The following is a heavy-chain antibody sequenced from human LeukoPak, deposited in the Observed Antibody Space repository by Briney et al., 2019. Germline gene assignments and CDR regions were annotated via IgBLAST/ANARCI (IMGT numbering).Heavy chain of an antibody. J-gene: IGHJ4*02. CDR3: ARKREGPATGIDY. CDR2: IYSSGRT. V-gene: IGHV4-39*07. D-gene: IGHD2-15*01. Sequence: PSETLSLTCTVSGVSIISTNSYWGWIRQSPRTGLGWIGNIYSSGRTYYNPSLNSRVIISIDMSENQFSLKLTSVTAADTAVYYCARKREGPATGIDYWGQGTLVTVSS. CDR1: GVSIISTNSY.